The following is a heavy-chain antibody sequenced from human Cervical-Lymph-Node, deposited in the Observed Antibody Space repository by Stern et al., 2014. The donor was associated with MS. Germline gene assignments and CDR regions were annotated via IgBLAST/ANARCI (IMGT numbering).Heavy chain of an antibody. V-gene: IGHV4-34*01. Sequence: VQLQQWGAGLLKPSETLSLTCAVYGGSFSGYYWSWIRQPPGKGLEWIGEINHSGSTNYNPSLKSRVTISVDTSKNQFSLKLSSVTAADTAVYYCARRYSYGYKYWGQGTLVTVSS. CDR3: ARRYSYGYKY. CDR1: GGSFSGYY. D-gene: IGHD5-18*01. J-gene: IGHJ4*02. CDR2: INHSGST.